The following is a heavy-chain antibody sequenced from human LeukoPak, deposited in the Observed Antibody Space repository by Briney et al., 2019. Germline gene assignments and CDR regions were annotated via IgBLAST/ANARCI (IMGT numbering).Heavy chain of an antibody. Sequence: PPGGSLRLSCAASGFTFSSYSMNWVRQAPGKGLEWVSAISGSGGSTYYADSVKGRLTISRDNSKNTLYLQMNSLRAEDTAVYYCAKFVGVVIIGPADCWGQGTLVTVSS. D-gene: IGHD3-3*01. CDR2: ISGSGGST. CDR1: GFTFSSYS. V-gene: IGHV3-23*01. CDR3: AKFVGVVIIGPADC. J-gene: IGHJ4*02.